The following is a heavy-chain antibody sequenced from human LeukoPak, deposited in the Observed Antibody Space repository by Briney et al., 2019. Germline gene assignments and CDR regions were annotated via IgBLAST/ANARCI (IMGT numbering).Heavy chain of an antibody. CDR1: GFTFSSYW. Sequence: SGGSLRLSCAASGFTFSSYWMSWVRQAPGKGLEWVANIKQDGSEKYYVDSVKGRFTISRDNAKKSLYLQVNSLRAEDTAFYYCARDGAARGSGSFGDWGQGTLVTVSS. CDR2: IKQDGSEK. D-gene: IGHD3-10*01. J-gene: IGHJ4*02. V-gene: IGHV3-7*01. CDR3: ARDGAARGSGSFGD.